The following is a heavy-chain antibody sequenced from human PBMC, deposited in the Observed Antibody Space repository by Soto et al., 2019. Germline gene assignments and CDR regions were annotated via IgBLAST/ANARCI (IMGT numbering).Heavy chain of an antibody. J-gene: IGHJ4*02. Sequence: QVQLVQSGAEVKKPGASVKVSCKASGYTITSYAMHWVRQAPGQRLEWMGWINAGNGNTKYSQKFQGRVTITRDTSASTAYMELSSLRSEDTAVYYCARVSSSSWELYYFDYWGQGTLVTVSS. CDR2: INAGNGNT. CDR1: GYTITSYA. D-gene: IGHD6-13*01. CDR3: ARVSSSSWELYYFDY. V-gene: IGHV1-3*01.